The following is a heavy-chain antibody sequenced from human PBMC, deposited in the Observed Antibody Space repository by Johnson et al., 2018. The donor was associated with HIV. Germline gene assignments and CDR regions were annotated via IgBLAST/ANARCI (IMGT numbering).Heavy chain of an antibody. J-gene: IGHJ3*02. CDR2: VTWNGART. Sequence: VQLVESGGGVVRPGESLRLSCAASGFIFDDFGMNWVRHAPGKGLEWVSDVTWNGARTGYADSVKGRFTISRDNAKNSGYLQMNSLRAEDTALYYCARHGTTVVTRGAFDIWGQGTMVTVSS. CDR3: ARHGTTVVTRGAFDI. D-gene: IGHD4-23*01. V-gene: IGHV3-20*04. CDR1: GFIFDDFG.